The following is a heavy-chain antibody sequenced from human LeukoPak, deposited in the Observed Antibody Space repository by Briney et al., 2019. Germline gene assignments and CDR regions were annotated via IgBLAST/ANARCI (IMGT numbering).Heavy chain of an antibody. CDR1: GFTFSTYA. CDR2: ISSSGGST. V-gene: IGHV3-23*01. Sequence: GGSLRLSCAASGFTFSTYAMSWVRQAPGKGLEWVSAISSSGGSTYYADSVKGRFTISRDNSKSTLYLQMNSLRAVDTAVYYCAKAVLTGTSIGDYWGQGTLVTVSS. D-gene: IGHD1-7*01. CDR3: AKAVLTGTSIGDY. J-gene: IGHJ4*02.